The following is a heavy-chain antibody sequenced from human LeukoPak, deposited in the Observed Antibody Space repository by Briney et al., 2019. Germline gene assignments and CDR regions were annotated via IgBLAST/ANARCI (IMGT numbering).Heavy chain of an antibody. Sequence: GGSLRLSCAASGFTFSSYGMHWVRQAPGKGLEWVAVIWYDGSNKYYADSVKGRFTIPRDNSKNTLYLQMNSLRAEDTAVYYCARDHGDPYYFDYWGQGTLVTVSS. D-gene: IGHD4-17*01. CDR3: ARDHGDPYYFDY. CDR1: GFTFSSYG. CDR2: IWYDGSNK. V-gene: IGHV3-33*01. J-gene: IGHJ4*02.